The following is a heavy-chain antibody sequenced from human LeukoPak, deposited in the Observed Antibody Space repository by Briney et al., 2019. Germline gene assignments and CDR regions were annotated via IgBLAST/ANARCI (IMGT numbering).Heavy chain of an antibody. D-gene: IGHD3-3*01. CDR3: ARGSSTYYDFWSGYFRDPTHFDY. CDR2: IIHSGST. J-gene: IGHJ4*02. CDR1: GGSFSGYY. V-gene: IGHV4-34*01. Sequence: KPSHTLPLTCAVYGGSFSGYYWSWIRQPPGKWLECIGEIIHSGSTNYHPSLKSRVTISGDTSKNQFSLKLSSVTAADTAVYYCARGSSTYYDFWSGYFRDPTHFDYWGQGTLVTVSS.